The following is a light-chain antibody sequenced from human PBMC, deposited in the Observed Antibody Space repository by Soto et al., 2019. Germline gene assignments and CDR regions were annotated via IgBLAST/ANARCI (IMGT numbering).Light chain of an antibody. CDR2: EIA. CDR3: GSYSSTTTREV. V-gene: IGLV2-14*01. CDR1: NSAVGGYDF. Sequence: QSVLAHPCSVSGSPGQSITISCTGANSAVGGYDFVSWYQHHPGTPPKLIIYEIAHRPSGVSHRFSGSKSASTASLTISGLQVEDEADYFCGSYSSTTTREVFGTGTKVTVL. J-gene: IGLJ1*01.